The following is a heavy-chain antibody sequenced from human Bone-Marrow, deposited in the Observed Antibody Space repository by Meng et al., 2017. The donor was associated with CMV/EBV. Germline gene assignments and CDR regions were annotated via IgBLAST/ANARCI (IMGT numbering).Heavy chain of an antibody. CDR1: LRSYA. CDR2: ISGSGGST. CDR3: AKDLRDRRTYYYDSSGYDY. V-gene: IGHV3-23*01. J-gene: IGHJ4*02. D-gene: IGHD3-22*01. Sequence: LRSYAMSWVRQAPGKGLEWVSAISGSGGSTYYADSVKGRFTISRDNSKNTLYLQMNSLRAEDTAVYYCAKDLRDRRTYYYDSSGYDYWGQGTLVTVSS.